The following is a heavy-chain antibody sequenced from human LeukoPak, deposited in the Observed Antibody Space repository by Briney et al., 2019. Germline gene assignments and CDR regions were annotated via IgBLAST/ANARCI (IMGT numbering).Heavy chain of an antibody. Sequence: SETLSLTCTVSGGSISSYYWSWIRQPPGKGLEWIGYIYYSGSTNYNPSLKSRVTISVDTSKNQFSLKLSSVTAADTAVYYCARQNYESGMDVWGQGTTVTVSS. CDR2: IYYSGST. V-gene: IGHV4-59*08. D-gene: IGHD3-22*01. CDR1: GGSISSYY. CDR3: ARQNYESGMDV. J-gene: IGHJ6*02.